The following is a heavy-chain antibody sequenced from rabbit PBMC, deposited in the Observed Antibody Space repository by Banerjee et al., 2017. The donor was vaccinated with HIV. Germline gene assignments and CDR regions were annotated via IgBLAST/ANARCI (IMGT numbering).Heavy chain of an antibody. CDR2: INASTGKP. CDR3: ARDLVGVIGWNFGW. Sequence: TCKASGFSFSDRDVMCWVRQAPGKGLEWIACINASTGKPVYATWASGRFTISRTSSTTVTLRMTSLTAADRATYFCARDLVGVIGWNFGWWGQGTLVTVS. J-gene: IGHJ3*01. D-gene: IGHD4-1*01. V-gene: IGHV1S40*01. CDR1: GFSFSDRDV.